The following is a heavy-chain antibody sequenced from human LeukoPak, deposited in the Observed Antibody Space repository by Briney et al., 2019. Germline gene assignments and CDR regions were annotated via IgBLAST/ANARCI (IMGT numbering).Heavy chain of an antibody. CDR3: ARDLQCIAARRLTYYYGMDV. CDR1: GFTFSDYY. CDR2: ISSSGSTI. Sequence: GGSLRLSCAASGFTFSDYYMSWIRQAPGKGLEWVSYISSSGSTIYYADSVKGRFTISRDNAKNSLYLQMNSLRAEDTAVYYCARDLQCIAARRLTYYYGMDVWGQGTTVTVSS. D-gene: IGHD6-6*01. J-gene: IGHJ6*02. V-gene: IGHV3-11*01.